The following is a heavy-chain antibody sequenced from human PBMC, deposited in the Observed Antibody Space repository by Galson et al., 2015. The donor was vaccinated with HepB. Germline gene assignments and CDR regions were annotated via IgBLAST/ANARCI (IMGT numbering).Heavy chain of an antibody. Sequence: SLRLSCAVSGFSFEDSAMHWIRKPPGRGLEWVAGINWSGAFVGYSDSVKGRFTISRDNAKNSLFLHMKNLRRDDTAFYFCVKGRYYAWTSAPECWGQGALVTGSS. V-gene: IGHV3-9*01. CDR3: VKGRYYAWTSAPEC. D-gene: IGHD1-26*01. J-gene: IGHJ4*02. CDR1: GFSFEDSA. CDR2: INWSGAFV.